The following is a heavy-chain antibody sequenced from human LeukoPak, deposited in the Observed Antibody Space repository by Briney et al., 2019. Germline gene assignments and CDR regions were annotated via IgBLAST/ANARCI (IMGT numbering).Heavy chain of an antibody. Sequence: SVKVSCKASGGTFSSYAISWVRQAPGQGLEWMGGIIPIFGTANYAQKFQGRVTITADESTSTAYMELSSLRSEDTAVYYCARGYYDLLTGHVVTYYFDYWGQGTLVTVSS. CDR3: ARGYYDLLTGHVVTYYFDY. D-gene: IGHD3-9*01. CDR1: GGTFSSYA. J-gene: IGHJ4*02. CDR2: IIPIFGTA. V-gene: IGHV1-69*13.